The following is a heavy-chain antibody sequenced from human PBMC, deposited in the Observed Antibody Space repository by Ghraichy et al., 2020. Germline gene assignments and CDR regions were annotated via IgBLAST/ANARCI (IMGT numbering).Heavy chain of an antibody. D-gene: IGHD6-19*01. CDR3: ASLTTGDSSGWERS. CDR2: ISGSGGST. J-gene: IGHJ5*02. Sequence: GGSLRLSCAASGFTFSSYAMSWVRQAPGKGLEWVSDISGSGGSTYYADSVKGRFTISRDNSKNTLYLQMNSLRAEDTAVYYCASLTTGDSSGWERSWGQESLVTVSS. CDR1: GFTFSSYA. V-gene: IGHV3-23*01.